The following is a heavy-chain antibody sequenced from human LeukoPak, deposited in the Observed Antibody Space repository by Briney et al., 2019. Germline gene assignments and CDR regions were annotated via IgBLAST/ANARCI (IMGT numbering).Heavy chain of an antibody. J-gene: IGHJ4*02. D-gene: IGHD6-13*01. Sequence: PGGSLRLSCAVSGFTVSSNYMSWVRQAPGKGLEWVSVIYSGGSTYYADSVKGRFTISRDNSKNTLYPQMNSLRAEDTAVYYCARVAGSSSWANYYFDYWGQGTLVTVSS. CDR2: IYSGGST. CDR3: ARVAGSSSWANYYFDY. CDR1: GFTVSSNY. V-gene: IGHV3-66*01.